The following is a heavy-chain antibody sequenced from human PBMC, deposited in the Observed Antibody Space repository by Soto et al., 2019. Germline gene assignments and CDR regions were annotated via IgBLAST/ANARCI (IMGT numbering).Heavy chain of an antibody. CDR1: GYRFTIHW. CDR2: IYPGDSDT. Sequence: GATLKLSCKGSGYRFTIHWIGWVGQMRGTGLEWMGIIYPGDSDTRYSPSFQGQVTISAAKPISIAYLQWSSLQASDTAMYYCARQVTYGDYVGYYFDYWGQGTLVTVSS. J-gene: IGHJ4*02. CDR3: ARQVTYGDYVGYYFDY. V-gene: IGHV5-51*01. D-gene: IGHD4-17*01.